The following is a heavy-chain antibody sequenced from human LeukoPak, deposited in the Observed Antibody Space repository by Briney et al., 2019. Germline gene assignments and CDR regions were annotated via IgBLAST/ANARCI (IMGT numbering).Heavy chain of an antibody. CDR3: ARELTSGLDV. CDR2: IYYSGST. CDR1: GGSISRCDYY. D-gene: IGHD4/OR15-4a*01. V-gene: IGHV4-30-4*01. Sequence: SQTLFVTCTVSGGSISRCDYYWRWMRQPPGKGLVGIGYIYYSGSTYYNPSLKSRVTISVDTSKNQFSLKLSSVTASDTAVYYCARELTSGLDVWGKGTTVTLSS. J-gene: IGHJ6*04.